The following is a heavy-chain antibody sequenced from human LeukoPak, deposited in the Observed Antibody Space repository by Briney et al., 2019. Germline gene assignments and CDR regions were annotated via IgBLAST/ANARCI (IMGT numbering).Heavy chain of an antibody. V-gene: IGHV3-11*01. Sequence: GGSLRLSCAASGFTFSDYYMSWIRQAPGKGLEWVSYISSSGSTIYYADSVKGRFTISRDNSKNTLYMQMNSLRAEDTAVYYCTKSFGPVIAAAGAGTDWGQGTLVTVSS. CDR3: TKSFGPVIAAAGAGTD. J-gene: IGHJ4*02. D-gene: IGHD6-13*01. CDR1: GFTFSDYY. CDR2: ISSSGSTI.